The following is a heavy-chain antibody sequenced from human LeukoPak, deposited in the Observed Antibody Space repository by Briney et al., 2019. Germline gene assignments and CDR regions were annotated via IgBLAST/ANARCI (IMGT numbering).Heavy chain of an antibody. Sequence: PGGSLRLSCAASGFTFSTYAMSWVRQAPGKGLEWVSHFGGSGGTIYYADSVKGRSTIYRDNSKSTLYLQMNSLRAEDTAVYYCAKSDCGGDCHLLDYWGQGTLVTVSS. CDR2: FGGSGGTI. CDR3: AKSDCGGDCHLLDY. CDR1: GFTFSTYA. J-gene: IGHJ4*02. D-gene: IGHD2-21*02. V-gene: IGHV3-23*01.